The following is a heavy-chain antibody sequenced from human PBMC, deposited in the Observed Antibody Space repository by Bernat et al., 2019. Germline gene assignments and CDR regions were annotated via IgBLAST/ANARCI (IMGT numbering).Heavy chain of an antibody. CDR2: IWYDGSNK. Sequence: QVQLVESGGGVVQPGRSLRLSCAASGFTFSSYGMHWVRQAPGKGLEWVAVIWYDGSNKYYADSVKGRFTISRDNSKNTLYLQMNSLRAEDMAVYYCARAPAYSTGSSCLDYWGQGTLVTVSS. V-gene: IGHV3-33*01. J-gene: IGHJ4*02. CDR1: GFTFSSYG. D-gene: IGHD6-6*01. CDR3: ARAPAYSTGSSCLDY.